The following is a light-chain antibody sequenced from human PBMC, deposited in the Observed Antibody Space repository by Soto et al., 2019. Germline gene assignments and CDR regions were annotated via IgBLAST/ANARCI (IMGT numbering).Light chain of an antibody. V-gene: IGKV3-20*01. J-gene: IGKJ1*01. CDR1: QSVRSRY. Sequence: IVLTQYPGTRSLSAGERATLSWGASQSVRSRYLAWYQQKHGQAPRLLIYGASTRATGIPDRFSGSASGTDGTLTISRLEKEDCAVYYCQQYNNSTRTFGQGTQVDIK. CDR3: QQYNNSTRT. CDR2: GAS.